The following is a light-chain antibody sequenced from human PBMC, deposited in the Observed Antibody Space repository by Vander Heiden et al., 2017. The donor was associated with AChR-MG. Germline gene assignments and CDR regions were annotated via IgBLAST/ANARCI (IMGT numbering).Light chain of an antibody. V-gene: IGKV3-20*01. CDR1: QAIGNNY. CDR3: QQFGSSPLYT. Sequence: EIVLTQSPGTLSLSPGERATLSCRASQAIGNNYLSWYQQKPGQAPRLLIYSASSRATGIPDRFSGSGSGTDFTLTIGRLEPEDFAVYYCQQFGSSPLYTFGQGTKVEI. CDR2: SAS. J-gene: IGKJ2*01.